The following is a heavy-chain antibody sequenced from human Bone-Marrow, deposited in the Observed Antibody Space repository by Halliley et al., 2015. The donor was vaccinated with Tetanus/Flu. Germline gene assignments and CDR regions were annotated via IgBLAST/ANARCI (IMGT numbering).Heavy chain of an antibody. Sequence: GSKKYYADSGRGRFTISRENSKNTLYLQMNSLRAEDTAVYYCARDPLGYCSSSRCSSYYFDYGGQGTLGTVST. D-gene: IGHD2-2*01. CDR3: ARDPLGYCSSSRCSSYYFDY. V-gene: IGHV3-33*01. CDR2: GSKK. J-gene: IGHJ4*02.